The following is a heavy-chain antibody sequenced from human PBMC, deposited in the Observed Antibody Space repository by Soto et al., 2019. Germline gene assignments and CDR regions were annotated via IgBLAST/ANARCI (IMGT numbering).Heavy chain of an antibody. D-gene: IGHD6-13*01. CDR1: GGSVSSSNW. J-gene: IGHJ6*02. V-gene: IGHV4-4*02. Sequence: SETLSLTCAVSGGSVSSSNWWSWVRQPPGKGLEWIGEIYHSGSTNYNPSLKSRVTISVDKSKNQFSLKLSSVTAADTAVYYCARRSAAGTVVRGGYHYYGMDVWGHGTTVTV. CDR2: IYHSGST. CDR3: ARRSAAGTVVRGGYHYYGMDV.